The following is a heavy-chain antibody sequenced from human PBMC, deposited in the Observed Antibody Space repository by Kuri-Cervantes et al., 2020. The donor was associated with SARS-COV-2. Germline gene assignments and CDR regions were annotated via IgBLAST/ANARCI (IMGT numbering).Heavy chain of an antibody. D-gene: IGHD4-11*01. V-gene: IGHV3-23*01. CDR2: ISGSGGST. J-gene: IGHJ6*04. Sequence: GESLKISCAASGFTFSGHWIHWVRQAPGKGLEWVSAISGSGGSTYYADSVKARFTISRDNSKNTLYLQMNSLRAEDTAVYYCVRDRYYSKVYYGMDVWSKATTVTVSS. CDR3: VRDRYYSKVYYGMDV. CDR1: GFTFSGHW.